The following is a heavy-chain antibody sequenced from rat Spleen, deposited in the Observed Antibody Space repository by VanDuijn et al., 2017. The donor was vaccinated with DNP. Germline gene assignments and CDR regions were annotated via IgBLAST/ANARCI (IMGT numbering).Heavy chain of an antibody. J-gene: IGHJ4*01. Sequence: QVQLKESGPGLVQPSQTLSLTCTVSGFSLSTYGVSWVRQPPGKGLEWIAAISGVGSTYYTSALKSRLSISRDTSKSQVFLKMNSLQTEDTAMYFCARYYGYNYYAMDAWGQGTSVTVSS. CDR2: ISGVGST. CDR3: ARYYGYNYYAMDA. D-gene: IGHD1-9*01. V-gene: IGHV2S12*01. CDR1: GFSLSTYG.